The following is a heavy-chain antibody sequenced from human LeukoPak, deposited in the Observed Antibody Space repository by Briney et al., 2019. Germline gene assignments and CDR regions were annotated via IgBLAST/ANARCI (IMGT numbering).Heavy chain of an antibody. V-gene: IGHV1-2*02. CDR3: ARDQYYYDSSGYFPGGY. CDR1: GYTFTGYY. D-gene: IGHD3-22*01. CDR2: INPNSGGT. Sequence: ASVKVSCKASGYTFTGYYIHWVRQAPGQGLEWMGWINPNSGGTNYAQKFQGRVTMTRDTSISTAYMDLSRLRSDDTAVYYCARDQYYYDSSGYFPGGYWGQGTLVTVSS. J-gene: IGHJ4*02.